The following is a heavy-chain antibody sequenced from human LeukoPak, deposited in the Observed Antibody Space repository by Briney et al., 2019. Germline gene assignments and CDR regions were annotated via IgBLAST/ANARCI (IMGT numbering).Heavy chain of an antibody. Sequence: GGSLRLSCAASGFTVSNNYLSWVRQAPGKGLEWVSVIYADGRTFHADSVKGRFTISRDNSKNTLFLQMNSLRAEDTAVYYCARDPLDYASPQHWGQGTLVTASS. CDR2: IYADGRT. CDR3: ARDPLDYASPQH. D-gene: IGHD3/OR15-3a*01. J-gene: IGHJ1*01. V-gene: IGHV3-53*01. CDR1: GFTVSNNY.